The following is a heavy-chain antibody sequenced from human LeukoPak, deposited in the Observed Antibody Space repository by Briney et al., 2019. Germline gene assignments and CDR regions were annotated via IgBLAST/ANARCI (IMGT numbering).Heavy chain of an antibody. Sequence: ASVKVSCKASGYTFTNYYIHWVRQAPGQGLEWMGLINPGGANTNYAQKFQGRVTFTSDDSTSTAYMELSSLRSEDTAVYYCARLKRGIGAAGTSLRGWFDPWGQGTLVTVSS. CDR1: GYTFTNYY. CDR3: ARLKRGIGAAGTSLRGWFDP. V-gene: IGHV1-46*01. D-gene: IGHD6-13*01. J-gene: IGHJ5*02. CDR2: INPGGANT.